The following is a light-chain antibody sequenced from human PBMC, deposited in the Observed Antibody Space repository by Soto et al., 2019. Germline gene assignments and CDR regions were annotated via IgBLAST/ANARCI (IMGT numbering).Light chain of an antibody. J-gene: IGKJ5*01. CDR2: AAS. CDR1: QGISSF. V-gene: IGKV1-9*01. CDR3: QQLDSYPIT. Sequence: IQLTQSPSSLSASVGDRVTITCRASQGISSFLAWYQQEPGKAPKLLIYAASTLQTGVPSRFSGSGSGTDFTLTISSLQPEDFATYYCQQLDSYPITFGQGTRLEN.